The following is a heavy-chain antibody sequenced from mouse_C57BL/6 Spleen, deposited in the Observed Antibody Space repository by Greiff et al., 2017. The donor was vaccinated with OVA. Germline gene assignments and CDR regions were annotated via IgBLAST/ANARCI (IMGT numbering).Heavy chain of an antibody. CDR2: IYPSDSET. Sequence: QVQLQQPGAELVRPGSSVKLSCKASGYTFTSYWMDWVKQRPGQGLEWIGNIYPSDSETHYNQKFKDKATLTVDKSSSTAYMQLSSLTSEDSAVYYCARKFYGNYVKDYFDYWGQGTTLTVSS. CDR1: GYTFTSYW. J-gene: IGHJ2*01. D-gene: IGHD2-1*01. V-gene: IGHV1-61*01. CDR3: ARKFYGNYVKDYFDY.